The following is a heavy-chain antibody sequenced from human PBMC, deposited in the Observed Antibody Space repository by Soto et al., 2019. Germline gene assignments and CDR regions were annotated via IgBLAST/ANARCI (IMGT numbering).Heavy chain of an antibody. Sequence: QVQLVQSGAEVKKPGASVKVSCKASGYTLTSYAIHWVRQAPGQRLEWMGWINTAKDTTKYSQKFQGRVTITRDTSTTIIYMELSSLRSEDTAVYYCERGSSWSYFDYWGQGTLVTLSS. D-gene: IGHD6-13*01. CDR1: GYTLTSYA. CDR3: ERGSSWSYFDY. CDR2: INTAKDTT. J-gene: IGHJ4*02. V-gene: IGHV1-3*04.